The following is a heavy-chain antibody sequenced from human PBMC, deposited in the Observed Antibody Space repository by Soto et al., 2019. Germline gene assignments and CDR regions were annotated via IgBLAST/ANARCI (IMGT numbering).Heavy chain of an antibody. CDR1: GFTFSSYS. CDR3: AKDLSWGQSDP. CDR2: ISSSSSYI. J-gene: IGHJ5*02. V-gene: IGHV3-21*01. Sequence: GGSLRLSCAASGFTFSSYSMNWVRQAPGKGLEWVSSISSSSSYIYYADSVKGRFTVSRDNARNTLFLQMNGLRAEDTALYYSAKDLSWGQSDPWGQGTLVTVSS. D-gene: IGHD3-16*01.